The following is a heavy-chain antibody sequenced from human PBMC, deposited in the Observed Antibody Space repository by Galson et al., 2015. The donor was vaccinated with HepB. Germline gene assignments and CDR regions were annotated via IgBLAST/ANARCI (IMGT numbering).Heavy chain of an antibody. CDR2: IFPGDSNV. Sequence: QSGAEVKKPGESLKISCTGFGSRFNKYWIAWVRQMPGKGLEWMGIIFPGDSNVRYSPSFQGQVTISADKSITTAYLQWSSLKASDTAMYYCARPSYEFDSSGYSPYWGQGTLVTVSA. CDR3: ARPSYEFDSSGYSPY. CDR1: GSRFNKYW. V-gene: IGHV5-51*03. J-gene: IGHJ4*02. D-gene: IGHD3-22*01.